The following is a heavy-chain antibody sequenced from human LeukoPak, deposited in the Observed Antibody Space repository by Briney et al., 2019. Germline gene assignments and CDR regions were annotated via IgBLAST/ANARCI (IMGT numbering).Heavy chain of an antibody. D-gene: IGHD3-10*01. CDR2: INPNSGGT. Sequence: GASVKVSCKASGYTFTGYYMHWVRQAPGQGLEWMGWINPNSGGTNYAQKFQGRVTMTRDTSISTAYMELSRLRSDDTAVYYCARPGPPIYGSGSYYDDGWGQGTLVTVSS. CDR1: GYTFTGYY. J-gene: IGHJ4*02. V-gene: IGHV1-2*02. CDR3: ARPGPPIYGSGSYYDDG.